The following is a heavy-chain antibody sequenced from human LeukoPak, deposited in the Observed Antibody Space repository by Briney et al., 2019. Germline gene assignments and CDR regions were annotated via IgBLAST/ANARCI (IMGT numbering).Heavy chain of an antibody. CDR1: GGSISSYY. D-gene: IGHD3-10*01. CDR3: ARLTIVRGVVNAFDI. Sequence: SETLSLTCTVSGGSISSYYWSWIRQPPGKGLELIGYMYYSGSSTNYNPSLRSRITISVDTPKNQFSLNLSSVTAADAAVYFCARLTIVRGVVNAFDIWGQGVMVTVSS. V-gene: IGHV4-59*01. J-gene: IGHJ3*02. CDR2: MYYSGSST.